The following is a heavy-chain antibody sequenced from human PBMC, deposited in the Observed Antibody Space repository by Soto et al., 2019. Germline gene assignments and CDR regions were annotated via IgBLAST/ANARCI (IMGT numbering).Heavy chain of an antibody. CDR1: GFTFSTYW. V-gene: IGHV3-74*01. Sequence: EVQLLDSGGGLVQPGGSLRLSCAASGFTFSTYWMNWVRQTPGKGLMWVSRISTDGSNRGYADSVEGRFTVSRDNAKNTLYLQMHSLRAEDTAMDYCASWVNIVAVAPTDFDHWGEGTLVNVSS. CDR2: ISTDGSNR. CDR3: ASWVNIVAVAPTDFDH. D-gene: IGHD2-21*01. J-gene: IGHJ4*02.